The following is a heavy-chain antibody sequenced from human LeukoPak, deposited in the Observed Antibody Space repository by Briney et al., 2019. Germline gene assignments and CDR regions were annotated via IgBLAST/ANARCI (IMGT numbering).Heavy chain of an antibody. D-gene: IGHD3-9*01. CDR1: GGTFSSYA. V-gene: IGHV1-69*13. Sequence: SVKVSCKASGGTFSSYAISWVRQAPGQGLEWMGGIIPIFGTANYAQKFQGRVTITADESTSTAYMEVSRLRSDDTAVYYCARSPDILTGENFDYWGQGTLVTVSS. CDR2: IIPIFGTA. J-gene: IGHJ4*02. CDR3: ARSPDILTGENFDY.